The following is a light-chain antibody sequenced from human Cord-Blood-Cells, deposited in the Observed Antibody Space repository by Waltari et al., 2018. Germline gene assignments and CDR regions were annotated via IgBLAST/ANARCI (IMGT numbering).Light chain of an antibody. J-gene: IGLJ3*02. V-gene: IGLV3-1*01. Sequence: SYELTQPPSVSVSPGQTASITCSGDKLGDKYSCWYQQKPGHSPVLVIYQDSKRPSGIPGRFSGSNSWNTATLTISGTQAMDEADYYCQAWDSSTAVFGGGTKLTVL. CDR3: QAWDSSTAV. CDR1: KLGDKY. CDR2: QDS.